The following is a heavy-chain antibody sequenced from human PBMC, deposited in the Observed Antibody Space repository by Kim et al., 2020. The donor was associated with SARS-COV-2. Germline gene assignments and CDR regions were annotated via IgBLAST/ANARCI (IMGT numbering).Heavy chain of an antibody. Sequence: SVKVSCKASGGTFSSYAISWVRQAPGQGLEWMGGIIPIFGTANYAQKFQGRVTITADESTSTAYMELSSLRSEDTAVYYCAREPEHLNYYDSSGYYDYWGQGTLVTVSS. J-gene: IGHJ4*02. CDR1: GGTFSSYA. CDR3: AREPEHLNYYDSSGYYDY. D-gene: IGHD3-22*01. CDR2: IIPIFGTA. V-gene: IGHV1-69*13.